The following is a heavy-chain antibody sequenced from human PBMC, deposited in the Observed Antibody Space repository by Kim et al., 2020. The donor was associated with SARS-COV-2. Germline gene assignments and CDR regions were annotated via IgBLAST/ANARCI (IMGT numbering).Heavy chain of an antibody. CDR2: INAGNGNT. J-gene: IGHJ4*02. CDR3: ARFLRYYDSSGFLDY. CDR1: GYTFTSYA. D-gene: IGHD3-22*01. Sequence: ASVKVSCKASGYTFTSYAMHWVRQAPGQRLEWMGWINAGNGNTKYSQKFQGRVTITRDTSASTAYMELSSLRSEDTAVYYCARFLRYYDSSGFLDYWGQGTLVTVSS. V-gene: IGHV1-3*01.